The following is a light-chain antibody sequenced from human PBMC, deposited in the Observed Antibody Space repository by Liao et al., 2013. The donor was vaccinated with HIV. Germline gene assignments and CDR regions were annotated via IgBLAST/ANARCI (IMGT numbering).Light chain of an antibody. CDR2: QDS. CDR1: KLGDKY. CDR3: QAWDSSTVV. V-gene: IGLV3-1*01. Sequence: SYELTQPPSLSVSPGLTASITCSGDKLGDKYACWYQQKPGQSPVLVIYQDSKRPSGIPERFSGSNSGNTATLTISGTQAMDEADYYCQAWDSSTVVFGGGTKLTVL. J-gene: IGLJ2*01.